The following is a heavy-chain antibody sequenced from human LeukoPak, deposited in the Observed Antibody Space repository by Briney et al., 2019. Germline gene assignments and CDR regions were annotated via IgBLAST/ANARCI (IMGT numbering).Heavy chain of an antibody. CDR1: GLAFSAYK. V-gene: IGHV3-74*01. J-gene: IGHJ4*02. CDR3: VVGGSPGY. CDR2: ISTDGYTT. D-gene: IGHD2-15*01. Sequence: EGSLRLSCAASGLAFSAYKMHWVRQAPRKGLVWVSRISTDGYTTDYADFVQGRFTASRDNTKNTWSLEMNSLRAEDTAVYYCVVGGSPGYWGQGTLVTVSS.